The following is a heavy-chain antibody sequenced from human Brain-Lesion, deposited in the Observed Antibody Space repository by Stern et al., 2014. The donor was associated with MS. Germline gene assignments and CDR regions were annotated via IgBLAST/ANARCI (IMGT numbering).Heavy chain of an antibody. Sequence: QVQLQESGPGLVKPSETLSLTCTVAGGSVSSTSYAWAWIRQPPGKGLEWIGTIYYSGNTYYSPSLKSRLSISLGTSKNQFSLPLRSVTAADTAVYYCAGEEDIRYCSGGSCTGNWFDPWGQGTLVTVSS. CDR1: GGSVSSTSYA. CDR2: IYYSGNT. CDR3: AGEEDIRYCSGGSCTGNWFDP. D-gene: IGHD2-15*01. V-gene: IGHV4-39*01. J-gene: IGHJ5*02.